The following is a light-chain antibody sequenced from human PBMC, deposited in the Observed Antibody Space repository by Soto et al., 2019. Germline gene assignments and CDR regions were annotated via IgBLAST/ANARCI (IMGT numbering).Light chain of an antibody. CDR1: QTIYKY. CDR2: AAS. V-gene: IGKV1-39*01. J-gene: IGKJ1*01. Sequence: DIQVTQSPSSLSASVVDRITITCRASQTIYKYLNWYQQSPGKAPKLLIYAASSLLSGVPSKFSGSGFGTEFTLTITSMQLEDFATYYCQQTYNPPRTFGQGTKVDI. CDR3: QQTYNPPRT.